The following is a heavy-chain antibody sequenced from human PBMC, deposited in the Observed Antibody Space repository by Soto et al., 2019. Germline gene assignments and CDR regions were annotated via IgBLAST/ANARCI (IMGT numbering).Heavy chain of an antibody. V-gene: IGHV4-4*07. CDR1: GGSISSYY. Sequence: SETLSLTCTVSGGSISSYYWSWIRQPAGKGLEWIGRIYTSGSTNYNPSLKSRVTMSVDTSKNQFSLKLSSVTAADTAVYYCARLLLWFGEPNDGFDIWGQVTTVTVSS. CDR2: IYTSGST. CDR3: ARLLLWFGEPNDGFDI. D-gene: IGHD3-10*01. J-gene: IGHJ3*02.